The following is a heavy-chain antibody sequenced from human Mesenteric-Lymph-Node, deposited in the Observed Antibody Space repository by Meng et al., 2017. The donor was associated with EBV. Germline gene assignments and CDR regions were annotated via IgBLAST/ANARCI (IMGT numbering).Heavy chain of an antibody. V-gene: IGHV4-39*01. CDR1: GGSIVSGCTY. CDR2: IYYSGST. J-gene: IGHJ4*02. Sequence: GSGLGRRSEPLAPPCTSPGGSIVSGCTYWGWIGRAPGKGLEWIGSIYYSGSTYYNPSLKSRVTISVDTSKNQFSLKLSSVTAADTAVYYCARHRRSNWNSPGDYWGQGTLVTVSS. CDR3: ARHRRSNWNSPGDY. D-gene: IGHD1-7*01.